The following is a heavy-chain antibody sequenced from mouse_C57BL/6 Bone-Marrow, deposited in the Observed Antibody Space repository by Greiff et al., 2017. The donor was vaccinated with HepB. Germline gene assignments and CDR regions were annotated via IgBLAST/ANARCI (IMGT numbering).Heavy chain of an antibody. CDR2: IYPGDGDT. J-gene: IGHJ3*01. V-gene: IGHV1-80*01. CDR3: AGYYDGDPAWFAY. D-gene: IGHD2-3*01. Sequence: VQLQQSGAELVKPGASVKISCKASGYAFSSYWMNWVKQRPGQGLEWIGQIYPGDGDTNYNGKFKGKATLTADKSSSTAYMQLSSLTSEDSAVYFGAGYYDGDPAWFAYWGQGTLVTVSA. CDR1: GYAFSSYW.